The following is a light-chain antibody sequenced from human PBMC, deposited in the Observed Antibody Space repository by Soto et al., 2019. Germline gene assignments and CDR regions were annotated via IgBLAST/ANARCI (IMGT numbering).Light chain of an antibody. J-gene: IGKJ1*01. V-gene: IGKV3-20*01. CDR2: GAS. CDR3: QQYGSSGT. CDR1: RSISSGY. Sequence: ENVLTQSPGTLSLSPGDRATLSCRASRSISSGYLAWYQQKPGQAPRLLISGASSRAPGIPDRFSGSGSGTDFTLTISRLEPEDFAVYYCQQYGSSGTFGQGTKVEIK.